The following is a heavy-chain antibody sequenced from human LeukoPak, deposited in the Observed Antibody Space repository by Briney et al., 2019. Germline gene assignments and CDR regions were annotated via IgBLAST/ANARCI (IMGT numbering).Heavy chain of an antibody. J-gene: IGHJ4*02. Sequence: SETLSLTCTVSGGSISSGDYYWSWIRQPPGKGLEWIGYIYYSGSTYYNPSLKSRVTISVDTSKNQFSLKLSSVTAADTAVYYCAQYCSSTSCYYFDYWGQGTLVTVSS. D-gene: IGHD2-2*01. V-gene: IGHV4-30-4*08. CDR3: AQYCSSTSCYYFDY. CDR1: GGSISSGDYY. CDR2: IYYSGST.